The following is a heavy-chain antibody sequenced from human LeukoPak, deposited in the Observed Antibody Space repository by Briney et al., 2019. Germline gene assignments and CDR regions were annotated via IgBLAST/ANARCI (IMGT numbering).Heavy chain of an antibody. D-gene: IGHD2-2*01. Sequence: PGGSLRLSCAASGFTFSSYSMNWVRQAPGKGLEWVSSISSSSSYIYYADSVKGRFTISRDNAKNSLYLQMNSLRAEDTAVYYCARADRYCSSTSCYGGWGIDYWGQGTLVTVSS. J-gene: IGHJ4*02. CDR1: GFTFSSYS. CDR2: ISSSSSYI. CDR3: ARADRYCSSTSCYGGWGIDY. V-gene: IGHV3-21*01.